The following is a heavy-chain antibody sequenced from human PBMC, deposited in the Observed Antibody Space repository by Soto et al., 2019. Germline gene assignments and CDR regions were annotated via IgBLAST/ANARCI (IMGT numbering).Heavy chain of an antibody. J-gene: IGHJ4*02. CDR1: GYTLTELS. Sequence: ASVKASCKVSGYTLTELSMHWVRQAPGKGLEWMGGFDPEDGETIYAQKFQGRVTMTEDTSTDTAYMELSSLRSEDTAVYYCATGLAATMSFDYWGQGTLVTVSS. V-gene: IGHV1-24*01. CDR2: FDPEDGET. CDR3: ATGLAATMSFDY. D-gene: IGHD5-12*01.